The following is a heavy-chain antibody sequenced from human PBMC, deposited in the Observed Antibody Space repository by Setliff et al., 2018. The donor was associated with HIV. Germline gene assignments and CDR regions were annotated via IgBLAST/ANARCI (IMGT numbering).Heavy chain of an antibody. CDR2: IYWDDDK. CDR3: AHCMVSEWGVSRGYPFDY. J-gene: IGHJ4*02. Sequence: SGPTLVNPTHTLTLTGTFSGFSLSNSGVGVGWIRQPPGKALEWLAHIYWDDDKRSSPSLKNRVTITKVTSKNQVVLTMTNLDPVDTAAYYCAHCMVSEWGVSRGYPFDYWGQGTLVTVSS. V-gene: IGHV2-5*02. CDR1: GFSLSNSGVG. D-gene: IGHD3-22*01.